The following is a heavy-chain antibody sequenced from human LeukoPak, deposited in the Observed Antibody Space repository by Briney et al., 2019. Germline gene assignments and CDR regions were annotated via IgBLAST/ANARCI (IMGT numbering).Heavy chain of an antibody. CDR1: DGSISSGDYY. Sequence: SQTMSLTSTVSDGSISSGDYYWSWIRQPPGKGLEWIGYIYYSGSTYYNPSLKSRVAISVDTSKNQFSLKLSSVTAADTAVYYCARGYYGSGSYEPWGQGTLVTVSS. CDR3: ARGYYGSGSYEP. J-gene: IGHJ5*02. D-gene: IGHD3-10*01. CDR2: IYYSGST. V-gene: IGHV4-30-4*01.